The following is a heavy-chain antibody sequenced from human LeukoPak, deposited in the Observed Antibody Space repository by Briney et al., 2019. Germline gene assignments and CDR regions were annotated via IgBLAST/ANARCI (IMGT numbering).Heavy chain of an antibody. J-gene: IGHJ3*02. Sequence: SETLSLTCTVSGYSISSGYYWGWIRQPPGKGLEWIGSIYHSGSTYYNPSLKSRVTISVDTSKNQFSLKLSSVTAADTAVYYCARGSDKGIGIWGQGTMVTVSS. CDR3: ARGSDKGIGI. V-gene: IGHV4-38-2*02. CDR2: IYHSGST. CDR1: GYSISSGYY. D-gene: IGHD6-13*01.